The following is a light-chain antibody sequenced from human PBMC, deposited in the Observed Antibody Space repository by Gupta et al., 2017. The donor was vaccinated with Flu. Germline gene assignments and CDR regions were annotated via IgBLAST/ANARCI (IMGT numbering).Light chain of an antibody. CDR3: QQYKTWPPYS. CDR2: GAS. CDR1: QDISSN. J-gene: IGKJ2*03. V-gene: IGKV3-15*01. Sequence: EVVMTQYPATLSVSPGEGATLSCRASQDISSNLAWYQQRPGQAPRLLIYGASTRATGTPARFSGSGSGTDFTLTISSLQPEDFVVYYCQQYKTWPPYSFGQGTKLEI.